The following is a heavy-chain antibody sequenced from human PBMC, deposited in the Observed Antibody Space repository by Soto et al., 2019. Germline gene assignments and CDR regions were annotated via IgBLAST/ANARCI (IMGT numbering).Heavy chain of an antibody. D-gene: IGHD2-2*01. CDR3: ARDYCSITSCYDYYYYGMAV. CDR1: GFTFSSYW. Sequence: GGSLRLSCAASGFTFSSYWMSWVRQAPGKGLEWVANIKQDGSEKYYVDSVKGRFTISRDNAKNSLYLQMNSLRAEDTAVYYCARDYCSITSCYDYYYYGMAVWGQGSTVTVSS. V-gene: IGHV3-7*05. J-gene: IGHJ6*02. CDR2: IKQDGSEK.